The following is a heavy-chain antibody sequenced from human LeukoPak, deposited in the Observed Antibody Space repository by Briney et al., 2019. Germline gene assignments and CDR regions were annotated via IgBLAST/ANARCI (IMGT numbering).Heavy chain of an antibody. CDR3: AGYGDSDDAFDI. CDR1: GGSISSYY. CDR2: IYYSGST. D-gene: IGHD4-17*01. Sequence: KPSETLSLTCTVSGGSISSYYWSWIRQPPGKGLEWIGYIYYSGSTNYNPSLKSRVTISVDTSKNQFSLKLSSVTAADTAVYYCAGYGDSDDAFDIWGQGTMVTVSS. J-gene: IGHJ3*02. V-gene: IGHV4-59*01.